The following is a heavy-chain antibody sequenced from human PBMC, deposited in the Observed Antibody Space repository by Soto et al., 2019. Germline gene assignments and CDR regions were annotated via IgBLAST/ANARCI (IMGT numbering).Heavy chain of an antibody. D-gene: IGHD6-6*01. CDR1: GYTFTSYD. CDR2: MNPSSGNT. J-gene: IGHJ5*02. CDR3: ARGSSSSGWDWFDP. Sequence: QVQLVQSGAEVKKPGASVKVSCKASGYTFTSYDINWVRQATGQGLEWMGWMNPSSGNTGYAQKFQGRVTMTRNTSISTAYMELSSLRSEDTAVYYCARGSSSSGWDWFDPWGQGTLVTVSS. V-gene: IGHV1-8*01.